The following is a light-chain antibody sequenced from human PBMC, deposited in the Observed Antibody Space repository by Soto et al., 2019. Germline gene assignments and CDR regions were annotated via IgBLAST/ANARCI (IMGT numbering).Light chain of an antibody. CDR1: QCISSY. Sequence: AIRMTQSPSSFSASTGDRVTITCRASQCISSYLAWYQQKPGKAPNLLIYHASNLESGVPSRFSGSGSGTDFTLTISRLEPEDFAVYYCQQYDNSPITFGQGTRLEIK. J-gene: IGKJ5*01. CDR3: QQYDNSPIT. CDR2: HAS. V-gene: IGKV1-8*01.